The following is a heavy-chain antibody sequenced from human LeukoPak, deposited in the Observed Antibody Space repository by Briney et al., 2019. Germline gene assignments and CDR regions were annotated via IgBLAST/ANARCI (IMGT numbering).Heavy chain of an antibody. CDR1: GFTFSSYG. V-gene: IGHV3-30*02. Sequence: GGSLRLSCAASGFTFSSYGMHWVRQAPGKGLGWVAFIRYDGSNKYYADSVKGRFTISRDNSKNTLYLQMNSLRAEDTAVNYCARGGYYDSSDYRLDYWGQGTLVTVSS. D-gene: IGHD3-22*01. CDR3: ARGGYYDSSDYRLDY. CDR2: IRYDGSNK. J-gene: IGHJ4*02.